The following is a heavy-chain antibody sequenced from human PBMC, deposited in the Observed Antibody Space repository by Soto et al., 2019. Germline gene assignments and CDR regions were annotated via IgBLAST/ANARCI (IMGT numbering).Heavy chain of an antibody. CDR2: INPNSGGT. CDR1: GYTFTGYY. J-gene: IGHJ6*02. D-gene: IGHD6-13*01. Sequence: ASVKVSCKASGYTFTGYYMHWVRQAPGQGLEWMGWINPNSGGTNYAQKFQGWVTMTRDTSISTAYMELSRLRSDDTAVYYCARRASVDGIALDYYYGMDVWGQGTTVTVSS. V-gene: IGHV1-2*04. CDR3: ARRASVDGIALDYYYGMDV.